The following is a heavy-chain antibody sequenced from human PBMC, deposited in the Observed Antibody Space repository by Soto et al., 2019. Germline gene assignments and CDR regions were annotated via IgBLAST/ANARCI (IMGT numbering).Heavy chain of an antibody. V-gene: IGHV3-23*01. CDR2: ISGSGDST. D-gene: IGHD1-26*01. Sequence: EVQLLESGGGLVQPGGSLRLSFAASGFTFSSYAMRWVRQAPGKGLEWVSAISGSGDSTYYADSVKGRFTISRDNSKNTLYLQMNSLRAEDTAIYYCARRGSGSYYDCWGQGTLVTVSS. CDR3: ARRGSGSYYDC. J-gene: IGHJ4*02. CDR1: GFTFSSYA.